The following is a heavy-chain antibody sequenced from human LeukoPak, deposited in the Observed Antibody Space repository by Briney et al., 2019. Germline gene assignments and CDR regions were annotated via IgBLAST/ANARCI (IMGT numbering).Heavy chain of an antibody. D-gene: IGHD1-26*01. CDR1: GYTFTSYG. Sequence: ASVKVSCKASGYTFTSYGISWVRQAPGQGLEWMGWISAYNDNTNYAQKLQGRVTMTTDTSTSTAYMELRSLRSDDTAVYYCATVREIVGATSDAFDIWGQGTMVTVSS. CDR2: ISAYNDNT. CDR3: ATVREIVGATSDAFDI. V-gene: IGHV1-18*01. J-gene: IGHJ3*02.